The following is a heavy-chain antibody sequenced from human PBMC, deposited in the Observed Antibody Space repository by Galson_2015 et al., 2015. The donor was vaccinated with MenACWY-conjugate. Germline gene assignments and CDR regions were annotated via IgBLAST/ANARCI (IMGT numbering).Heavy chain of an antibody. CDR3: ARTAGSVPP. Sequence: SLRLSCAASGFTFSSFSMNWVRQAPGKGLEWVSSISATSATIYYADSVKGRFTISRDNAKNSPYLQMNSLRAEDTAVYYCARTAGSVPPWGLGTLVTVSS. CDR1: GFTFSSFS. V-gene: IGHV3-21*01. CDR2: ISATSATI. D-gene: IGHD6-13*01. J-gene: IGHJ5*02.